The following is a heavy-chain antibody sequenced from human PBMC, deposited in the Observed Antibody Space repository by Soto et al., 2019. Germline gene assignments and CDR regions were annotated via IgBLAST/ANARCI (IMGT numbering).Heavy chain of an antibody. CDR1: GGSFSGYY. CDR2: INHSGST. J-gene: IGHJ4*02. Sequence: PSQTMCLPCAVYGGSFSGYYRHWIRQSQSKGLEWIGEINHSGSTNYNPSLRSRVTISLDTSKNQFSLRLSSVTAADTAVYYCATAFYDFWRGFSQKYDFDYWGQGTQVTVSS. V-gene: IGHV4-34*01. CDR3: ATAFYDFWRGFSQKYDFDY. D-gene: IGHD3-3*01.